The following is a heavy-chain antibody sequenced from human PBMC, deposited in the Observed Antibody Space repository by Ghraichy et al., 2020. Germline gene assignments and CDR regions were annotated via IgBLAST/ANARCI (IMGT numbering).Heavy chain of an antibody. J-gene: IGHJ4*02. D-gene: IGHD1-26*01. Sequence: SETLSLTCTVSGGSISSSSYYWGWIRQPPGKGLEWIGSIYYSGSTYYTPSLKSRVTISVDTSKNQFSLKLSSVTAADTAVYYCARRGMGATTGVYYFDYWGQGTLVTVSS. CDR2: IYYSGST. CDR3: ARRGMGATTGVYYFDY. CDR1: GGSISSSSYY. V-gene: IGHV4-39*01.